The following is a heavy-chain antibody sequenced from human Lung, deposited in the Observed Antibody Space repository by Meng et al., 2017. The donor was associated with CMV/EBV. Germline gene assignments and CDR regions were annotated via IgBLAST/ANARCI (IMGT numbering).Heavy chain of an antibody. Sequence: GGSXRLXXVVSGLNFRTYGMTWVRQASGKGLEFVSNINAESTNKGYADAVKGRFTISRAIAGSSVFLQMNNLRVEDAAVSHCTTDPEGDYDFDFWGKGTLVTVSS. CDR3: TTDPEGDYDFDF. CDR1: GLNFRTYG. J-gene: IGHJ4*02. D-gene: IGHD4-17*01. V-gene: IGHV3-7*04. CDR2: INAESTNK.